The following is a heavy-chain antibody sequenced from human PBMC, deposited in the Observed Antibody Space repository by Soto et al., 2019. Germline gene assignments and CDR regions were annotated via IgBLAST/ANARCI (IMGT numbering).Heavy chain of an antibody. V-gene: IGHV3-66*01. J-gene: IGHJ4*02. CDR1: GFTVSSNF. CDR2: IFPGGST. CDR3: AKDQRVVIKTRPPTIFDD. Sequence: GGSLRLSCAASGFTVSSNFMNWVRQAPGKGLEWLSVIFPGGSTYYADSMKDRFTISRDISKNTVFLQMNSLRAEDTAVYFCAKDQRVVIKTRPPTIFDDWGQGTRVTVAS. D-gene: IGHD3-9*01.